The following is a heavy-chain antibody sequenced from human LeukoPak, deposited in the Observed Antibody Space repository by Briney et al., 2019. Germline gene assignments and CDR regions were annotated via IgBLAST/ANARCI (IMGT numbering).Heavy chain of an antibody. CDR3: VVGGGIY. D-gene: IGHD1-26*01. J-gene: IGHJ4*02. Sequence: PGGSLRLSCAASGFTLSNVWTHWVRQAPGKGLVWVSRISSDGSSTMYADSVKGRFTISRDNAKNTLHLQMNSLRADDTAVYYCVVGGGIYWGQGTLVTVS. V-gene: IGHV3-74*03. CDR1: GFTLSNVW. CDR2: ISSDGSST.